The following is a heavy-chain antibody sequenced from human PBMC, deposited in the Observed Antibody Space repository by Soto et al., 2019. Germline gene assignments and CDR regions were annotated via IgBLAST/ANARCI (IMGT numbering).Heavy chain of an antibody. J-gene: IGHJ4*02. CDR1: GFTFSSYA. CDR2: ISYDGSNK. CDR3: AGGWRRVVVAAMDY. Sequence: QVQLVESGGGVVQPGRSLRLSCAASGFTFSSYAMHWVRQAPGKGLEWVAVISYDGSNKYYADSVKGRFTISRDNSKNTLYLQMNSLRAEDTAVYYCAGGWRRVVVAAMDYWGQGTLVNVSS. D-gene: IGHD2-15*01. V-gene: IGHV3-30-3*01.